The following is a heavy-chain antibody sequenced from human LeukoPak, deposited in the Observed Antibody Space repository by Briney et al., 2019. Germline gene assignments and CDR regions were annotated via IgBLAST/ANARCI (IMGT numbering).Heavy chain of an antibody. CDR3: ATDYPHFTMVRGVINY. V-gene: IGHV1-24*01. Sequence: ASVKVSCKVSGYTLTELSMHWVRQAPGKGLEWMGGFDPEDGETIYAQKFQGRVTMTEDTSTDTTYMELSSLRSEGTAVYYCATDYPHFTMVRGVINYWGQGTLVTVSS. D-gene: IGHD3-10*01. J-gene: IGHJ4*02. CDR2: FDPEDGET. CDR1: GYTLTELS.